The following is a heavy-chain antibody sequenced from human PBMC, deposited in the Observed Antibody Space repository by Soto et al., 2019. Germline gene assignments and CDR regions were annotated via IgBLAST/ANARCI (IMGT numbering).Heavy chain of an antibody. D-gene: IGHD6-19*01. Sequence: QVQLVESGGGVVQPGRSLRLSCAASGFTFSSYGMHWVRQAPGKGLEWVAVIWYDGSNKYYAASVQGRFTISRDHSTTTLHLQTHTLSAEARAAYYRARDCAGYRRGWYLRVGVDSWGQGTLVTVSS. J-gene: IGHJ5*01. CDR3: ARDCAGYRRGWYLRVGVDS. CDR2: IWYDGSNK. CDR1: GFTFSSYG. V-gene: IGHV3-33*01.